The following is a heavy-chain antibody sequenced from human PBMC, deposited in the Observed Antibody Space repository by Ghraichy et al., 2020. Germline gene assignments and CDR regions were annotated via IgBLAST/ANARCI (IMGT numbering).Heavy chain of an antibody. CDR2: IRYDGTTK. CDR1: GFTFSRYG. CDR3: AKDASDYGMDV. Sequence: GESLNISCAASGFTFSRYGMHWVRQAPGKGLEWVAFIRYDGTTKYYVDSVKGRFTISRDNSKNTLDLQVNSLRAEDTAVYYCAKDASDYGMDVWGQGTTVTVSS. V-gene: IGHV3-30*02. J-gene: IGHJ6*02.